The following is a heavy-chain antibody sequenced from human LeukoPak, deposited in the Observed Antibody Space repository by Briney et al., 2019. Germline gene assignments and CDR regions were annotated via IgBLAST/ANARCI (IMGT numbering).Heavy chain of an antibody. CDR3: ARGGYSGYRSRYDY. CDR2: VNHSGST. V-gene: IGHV4-34*01. Sequence: SETLSLTCAVHGGPFSGYSWNWIRQPPGMGLEWIGEVNHSGSTNYNPSLKSRVTISVDTAKNQFSLKLSSVTAADTSVYYCARGGYSGYRSRYDYWGQGTLVTVSS. D-gene: IGHD5-12*01. J-gene: IGHJ4*02. CDR1: GGPFSGYS.